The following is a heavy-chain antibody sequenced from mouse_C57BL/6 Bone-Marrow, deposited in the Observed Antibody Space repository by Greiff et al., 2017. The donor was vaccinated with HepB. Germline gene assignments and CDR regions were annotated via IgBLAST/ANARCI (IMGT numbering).Heavy chain of an antibody. CDR1: GFTFSSYG. V-gene: IGHV5-6*01. Sequence: EVKLVESGGDLVKPGGSLKLSCAASGFTFSSYGMSWVRQTPDKRLEWVATISSGGSYTYYPDSVKGRFTISRDNAKNTLYLQMSSLKSEDTAMYYCARHQFGFDYWGQGTTLTVSS. J-gene: IGHJ2*01. CDR3: ARHQFGFDY. CDR2: ISSGGSYT.